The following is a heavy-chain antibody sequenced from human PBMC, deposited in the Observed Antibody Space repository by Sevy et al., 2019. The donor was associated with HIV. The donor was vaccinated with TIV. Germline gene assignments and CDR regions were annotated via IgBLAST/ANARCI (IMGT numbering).Heavy chain of an antibody. D-gene: IGHD6-19*01. CDR3: ARTPTPTYSSGWYVADAFDI. CDR1: GYSFTSYW. Sequence: GGSLRLSCKGSGYSFTSYWIGWVRQMPGKGLEWMGIIYPGDSDTRYSPSFQGQVTISADKSISTAYLQWSSLKASDTAMYYCARTPTPTYSSGWYVADAFDIWGQGTMVTVS. V-gene: IGHV5-51*01. J-gene: IGHJ3*02. CDR2: IYPGDSDT.